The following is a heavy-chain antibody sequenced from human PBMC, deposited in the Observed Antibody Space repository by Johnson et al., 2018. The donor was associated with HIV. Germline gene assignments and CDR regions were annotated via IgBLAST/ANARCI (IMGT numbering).Heavy chain of an antibody. CDR2: IRYDGSNK. V-gene: IGHV3-30*02. D-gene: IGHD3-22*01. CDR1: GFTFSSYG. Sequence: QVQLVESGGGVVQPGGSLRLSCAASGFTFSSYGMHWVRQAPGKGLEWVAFIRYDGSNKYYADSVTGRFTISRDNSKNTLYLQMNSLRAEDTAVYYCAKDITMIRAGAFDIWGQGTMVTVSS. J-gene: IGHJ3*02. CDR3: AKDITMIRAGAFDI.